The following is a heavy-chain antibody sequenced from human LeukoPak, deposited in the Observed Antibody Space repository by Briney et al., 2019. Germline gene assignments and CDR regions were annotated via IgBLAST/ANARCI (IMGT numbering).Heavy chain of an antibody. CDR2: IYYSGST. CDR1: GGSISSYY. D-gene: IGHD6-19*01. Sequence: SETLSLTCTVSGGSISSYYWSWIRQPPGKGLEWIGYIYYSGSTNYNPSLKSRVTISVDTSKNQFSLKLSSVTAADTAVYYCARHRSGWYGGDAFDIWGQGTMVTVSS. CDR3: ARHRSGWYGGDAFDI. J-gene: IGHJ3*02. V-gene: IGHV4-59*08.